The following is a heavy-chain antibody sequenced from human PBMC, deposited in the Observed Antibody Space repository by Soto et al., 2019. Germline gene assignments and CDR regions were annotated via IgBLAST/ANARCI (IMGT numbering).Heavy chain of an antibody. CDR3: ASSYPPITTSAWFDP. CDR1: GGTFSSYA. V-gene: IGHV1-69*06. CDR2: IIPIFGTA. Sequence: SVKVSCKASGGTFSSYAISWVRQAPGQGLEWMGGIIPIFGTANYAQKFQGRVTITADKSTSTAYMELSSLRSEDTAVYYCASSYPPITTSAWFDPWGQGTLVTVSS. D-gene: IGHD3-22*01. J-gene: IGHJ5*02.